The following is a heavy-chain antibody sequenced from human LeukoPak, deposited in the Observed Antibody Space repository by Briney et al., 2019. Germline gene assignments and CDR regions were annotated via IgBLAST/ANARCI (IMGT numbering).Heavy chain of an antibody. CDR1: GYTFTSYY. V-gene: IGHV1-46*01. CDR3: ARDDLYGDYGGFSDY. D-gene: IGHD4-17*01. Sequence: ASVKVSCKASGYTFTSYYMHWVRQAPGQGLEWMGIINPSGGSTSYAQKFQGRVTMTRDTSTSTVYMELSSLRSEDTAVCYCARDDLYGDYGGFSDYWGQGTLVTVSS. CDR2: INPSGGST. J-gene: IGHJ4*02.